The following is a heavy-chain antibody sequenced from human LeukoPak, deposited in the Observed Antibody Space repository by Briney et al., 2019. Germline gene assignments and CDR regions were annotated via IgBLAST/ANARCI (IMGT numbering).Heavy chain of an antibody. CDR1: GGSLSGYY. D-gene: IGHD4-11*01. J-gene: IGHJ6*02. CDR3: AGYSNPYYYYYYGMDV. V-gene: IGHV4-34*01. Sequence: PSETLSLTCAVYGGSLSGYYWSWIRQPPGKGLEWIGEINHSGSTNYNPSLKSRVTISVDTSKNQFSLKLSSVIAADTAVYYCAGYSNPYYYYYYGMDVWGQGTTVTVSS. CDR2: INHSGST.